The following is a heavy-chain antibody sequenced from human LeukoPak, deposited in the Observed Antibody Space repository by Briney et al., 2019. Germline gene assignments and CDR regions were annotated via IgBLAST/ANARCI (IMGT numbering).Heavy chain of an antibody. D-gene: IGHD6-19*01. V-gene: IGHV4-4*07. Sequence: SETLSLTCTVSGDSLSSYYWSWIRQPAGKGLEWIGRICTSGSANYNPSLKSRVTMSVDTSKNQFSLKLSSVTAADTAVYYCARHGIAVAEHFDYWGQETLVTVSS. CDR2: ICTSGSA. CDR3: ARHGIAVAEHFDY. CDR1: GDSLSSYY. J-gene: IGHJ4*02.